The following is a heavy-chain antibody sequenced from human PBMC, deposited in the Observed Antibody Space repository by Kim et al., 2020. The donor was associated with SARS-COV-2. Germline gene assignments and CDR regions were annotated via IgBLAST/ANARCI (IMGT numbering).Heavy chain of an antibody. CDR3: ARAQRWLQLPDDY. J-gene: IGHJ4*02. D-gene: IGHD5-12*01. V-gene: IGHV3-30*07. Sequence: AQSVKCRLTISRDNSQKALDMQMNSLRAEDTAVYYCARAQRWLQLPDDYWGQGTLVTVSS.